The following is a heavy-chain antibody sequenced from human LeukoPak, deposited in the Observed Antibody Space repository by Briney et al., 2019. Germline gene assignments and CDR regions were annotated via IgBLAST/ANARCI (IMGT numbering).Heavy chain of an antibody. J-gene: IGHJ4*02. CDR1: GFTFSSYA. D-gene: IGHD2-2*01. CDR2: INFSGDST. CDR3: AKSCSTTSCYHDY. Sequence: PGGSLRLSXAASGFTFSSYAMNWVRQAPGKGLEWVSVINFSGDSTSYADSVKGRFTISRDNSKNTVYLQMNSLGAEDTAVYYCAKSCSTTSCYHDYWGQGTLVTVSA. V-gene: IGHV3-23*01.